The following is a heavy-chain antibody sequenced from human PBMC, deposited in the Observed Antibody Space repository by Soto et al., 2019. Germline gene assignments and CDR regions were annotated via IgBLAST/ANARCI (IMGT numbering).Heavy chain of an antibody. V-gene: IGHV4-61*01. CDR2: ISYSGST. Sequence: QVQLQESGPGLVKPSETLSLTCTVSGGSVSSGSYYWSWIRQPPGKGLEWIGYISYSGSTNYNPSLKSRVTLSVDTSKNQFSLKPSSVTAADTAVYYLARCPNWFDPWGQGTLVTVSS. CDR1: GGSVSSGSYY. CDR3: ARCPNWFDP. J-gene: IGHJ5*02.